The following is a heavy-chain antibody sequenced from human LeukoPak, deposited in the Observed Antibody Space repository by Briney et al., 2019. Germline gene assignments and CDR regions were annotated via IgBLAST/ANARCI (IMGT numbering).Heavy chain of an antibody. D-gene: IGHD6-19*01. V-gene: IGHV3-33*01. CDR2: IWYDGSNK. CDR1: GFTFSSYG. CDR3: ARKEQWLPHDAFDI. Sequence: PGGSLRLSCAASGFTFSSYGMHWVRQAPGKGLEWVAVIWYDGSNKYYADSVKGRFTISRDNSKNTLYLQMNSLRSEDTAVYYCARKEQWLPHDAFDIWGQGTMVTVSS. J-gene: IGHJ3*02.